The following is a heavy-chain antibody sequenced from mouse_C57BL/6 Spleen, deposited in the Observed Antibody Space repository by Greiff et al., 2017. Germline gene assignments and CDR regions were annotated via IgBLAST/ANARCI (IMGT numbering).Heavy chain of an antibody. D-gene: IGHD1-1*01. CDR2: IYPGDGDT. CDR3: AIITTVVATDAMDD. Sequence: QVQLQQSGPELVKPGASVKISCKASGYAFSSSWMNWVKQRPGKGLEWIGRIYPGDGDTNYNGKFKGKATLTADKSSSTAYMQLSSLTSEDSAVYFCAIITTVVATDAMDDWGQGTSVTVSS. CDR1: GYAFSSSW. V-gene: IGHV1-82*01. J-gene: IGHJ4*01.